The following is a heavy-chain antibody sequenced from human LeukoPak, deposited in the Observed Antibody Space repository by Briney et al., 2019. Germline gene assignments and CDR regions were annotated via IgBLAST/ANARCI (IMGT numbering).Heavy chain of an antibody. CDR3: ARGPPGGDYDYEYFQH. Sequence: GASVKVSCKATGYTFIIHGISWVRQAPGQGLEWIGWISPYNGNTNYAQNLQGRVTMTTDTSTSTVHMELRSLRSDDTAVYYCARGPPGGDYDYEYFQHWGQGTLVTVSS. CDR1: GYTFIIHG. V-gene: IGHV1-18*01. D-gene: IGHD4-17*01. J-gene: IGHJ1*01. CDR2: ISPYNGNT.